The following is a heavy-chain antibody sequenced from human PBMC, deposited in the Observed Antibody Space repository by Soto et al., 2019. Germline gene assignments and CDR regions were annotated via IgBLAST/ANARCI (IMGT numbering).Heavy chain of an antibody. D-gene: IGHD6-19*01. J-gene: IGHJ4*02. V-gene: IGHV4-59*01. CDR1: GGSISSYY. CDR3: GRVGAAGLDY. CDR2: IYYSGST. Sequence: SETLSLTCTVSGGSISSYYWSWIRQPPGKGLEWIGYIYYSGSTIYNPSLKSRVTISVDTSKNQFSLKLSSVTAADTAVYYCGRVGAAGLDYWGQGTLVTVSS.